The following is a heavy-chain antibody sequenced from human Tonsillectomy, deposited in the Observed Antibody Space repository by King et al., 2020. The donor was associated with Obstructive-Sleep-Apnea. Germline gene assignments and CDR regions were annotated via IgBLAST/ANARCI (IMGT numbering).Heavy chain of an antibody. V-gene: IGHV4-59*08. J-gene: IGHJ4*02. Sequence: QLQESGPGLVKPSETLSLTCTVSCGSIRSYYWSWIRQPPGKGLEWVGYIYYSGSTNYNPSLKSRVTISVDTSKNQSSLKLSSVTAADTAVYYCARQYYYGSGSPRFDYWGQGTLVTVSS. CDR1: CGSIRSYY. D-gene: IGHD3-10*01. CDR2: IYYSGST. CDR3: ARQYYYGSGSPRFDY.